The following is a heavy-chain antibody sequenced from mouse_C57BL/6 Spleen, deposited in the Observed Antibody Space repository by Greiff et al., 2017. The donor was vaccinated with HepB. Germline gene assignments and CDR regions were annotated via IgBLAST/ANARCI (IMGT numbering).Heavy chain of an antibody. Sequence: EVQGVESGPVLVKPGASVKMSCKASGYTFTDYYMNWVKQSHGKSLEWIGVINPYNGGTSYNQKFKGKATLTVDKSSSTAYMELNSLTSEDSAVYYCASWGFAYWGQGTLVTVSA. CDR2: INPYNGGT. V-gene: IGHV1-19*01. CDR1: GYTFTDYY. CDR3: ASWGFAY. J-gene: IGHJ3*01.